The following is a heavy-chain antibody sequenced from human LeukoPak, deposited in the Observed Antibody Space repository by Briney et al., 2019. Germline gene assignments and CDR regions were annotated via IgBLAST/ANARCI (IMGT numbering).Heavy chain of an antibody. CDR1: GGTFSSYA. V-gene: IGHV1-69*13. J-gene: IGHJ5*02. Sequence: ASVKVSCKASGGTFSSYAISWVRQAPGQGLEWMGGIIPIFGTANYAQKFQGRVTITVDESTSTAYMELSSLRSEDTAVYYCARLATTGTTTGWFDPWGQGTLVTVSS. CDR2: IIPIFGTA. D-gene: IGHD1-7*01. CDR3: ARLATTGTTTGWFDP.